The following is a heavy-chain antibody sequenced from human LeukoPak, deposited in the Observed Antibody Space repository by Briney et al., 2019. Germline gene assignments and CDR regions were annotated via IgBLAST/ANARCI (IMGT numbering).Heavy chain of an antibody. CDR2: ISAYNGNT. D-gene: IGHD1-26*01. Sequence: EASVRVSCKASGYTFTCYGISWVRQAPGQGLEWMGWISAYNGNTNYAQKLQGRVTMTTDTSTSTAYMELRSLRSDDTAVYYCARDRGGATYDPWGQGTLVTVSS. J-gene: IGHJ5*02. CDR1: GYTFTCYG. V-gene: IGHV1-18*01. CDR3: ARDRGGATYDP.